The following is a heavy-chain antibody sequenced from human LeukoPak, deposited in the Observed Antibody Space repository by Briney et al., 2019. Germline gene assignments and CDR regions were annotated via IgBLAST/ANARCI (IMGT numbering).Heavy chain of an antibody. CDR2: IYYSGST. V-gene: IGHV4-59*01. J-gene: IGHJ6*03. CDR3: ARAIPYDSSGYLGYYYYYYYMDV. Sequence: KTSETLSLTCTVFGGSISSYYWSWIRQPPGKGLEWIGYIYYSGSTNYNPSLKSRVTISVDTSKNQFSLKLSSVTAADTAVYYCARAIPYDSSGYLGYYYYYYYMDVWGKGTTVTISS. D-gene: IGHD3-22*01. CDR1: GGSISSYY.